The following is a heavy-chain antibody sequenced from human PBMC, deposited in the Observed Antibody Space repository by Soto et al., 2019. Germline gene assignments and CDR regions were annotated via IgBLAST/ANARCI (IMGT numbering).Heavy chain of an antibody. Sequence: SETLSLTCAVYGGSFSGYYWSWIRQPPGRGLEWIGEINHSGSTNYNPSLKSRVTISVDTSKNQFSLKLSSVTAADTAVYYCARISANWDYDAFDIWGQGTMVTVSS. CDR2: INHSGST. CDR3: ARISANWDYDAFDI. V-gene: IGHV4-34*01. D-gene: IGHD7-27*01. J-gene: IGHJ3*02. CDR1: GGSFSGYY.